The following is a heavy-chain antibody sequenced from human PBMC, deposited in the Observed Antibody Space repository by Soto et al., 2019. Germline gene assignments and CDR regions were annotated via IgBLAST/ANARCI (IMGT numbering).Heavy chain of an antibody. J-gene: IGHJ4*02. CDR2: IIPIFGTA. CDR3: ARTRRDGYNYLPCY. CDR1: GGTFSSYA. Sequence: ASVKVSCKASGGTFSSYAISWVRQAPGQGLEWMGGIIPIFGTANYAQKFQGRVTITADESTSTAYMELSSLRSEDTAVYYCARTRRDGYNYLPCYWGQGTLVTVSS. V-gene: IGHV1-69*13. D-gene: IGHD5-12*01.